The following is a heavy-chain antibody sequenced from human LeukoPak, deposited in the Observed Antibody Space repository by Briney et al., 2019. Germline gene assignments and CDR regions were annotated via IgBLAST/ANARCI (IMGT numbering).Heavy chain of an antibody. V-gene: IGHV1-8*02. J-gene: IGHJ4*02. CDR1: GYTFTGYY. Sequence: ASVKVSCKASGYTFTGYYMHWVRQATGQGLEWMGWMNPNSGNTGYAQKFQGRVTMTRNTSISTAYMELSSLRSEDTAVYYCARVPYYDFWSGYPDYWGQGTLVAVSS. D-gene: IGHD3-3*01. CDR2: MNPNSGNT. CDR3: ARVPYYDFWSGYPDY.